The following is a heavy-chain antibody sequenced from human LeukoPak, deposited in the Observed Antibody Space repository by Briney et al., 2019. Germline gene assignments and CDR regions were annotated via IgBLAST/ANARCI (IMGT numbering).Heavy chain of an antibody. CDR3: ARESKGLSVPFDF. Sequence: GGSLRVSCAASGFTFSDHYMSWIRQAPGKGLEWLCYISDDGRAIYYADSVKGRFTLSRDNSQNSLSLLMSSLRAEDTAVYYCARESKGLSVPFDFWGQGTLVTVSS. V-gene: IGHV3-11*01. D-gene: IGHD2-2*01. CDR1: GFTFSDHY. J-gene: IGHJ4*02. CDR2: ISDDGRAI.